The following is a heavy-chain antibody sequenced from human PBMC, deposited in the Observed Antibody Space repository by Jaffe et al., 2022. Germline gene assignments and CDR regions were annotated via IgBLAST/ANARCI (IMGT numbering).Heavy chain of an antibody. CDR3: AKDRTVGWRFSDY. D-gene: IGHD4-17*01. Sequence: QVQLVESGGGVVQPGRSLRLSCAASGFTFSSYGMHWVRQAPGKGLEWVAVISYDGSNKYYADSVKGRFTISRDNSKNTLYLQMNSLRAEDTAVYYCAKDRTVGWRFSDYWGQGTLVTVSS. V-gene: IGHV3-30*18. CDR2: ISYDGSNK. CDR1: GFTFSSYG. J-gene: IGHJ4*02.